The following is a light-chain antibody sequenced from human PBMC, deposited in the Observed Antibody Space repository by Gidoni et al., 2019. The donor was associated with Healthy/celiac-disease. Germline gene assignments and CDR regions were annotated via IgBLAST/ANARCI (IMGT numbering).Light chain of an antibody. J-gene: IGLJ2*01. Sequence: QSVLTQPPSVSGAPGQRVTISCTGSSSNIGAGYDVHWYQQHPGTAPKLLIYGNSKRPSGVPDRFSGSKSGTSASLAITGLQAEDEVDYYCQSYDSSLSALVFGGGTKLTVL. CDR2: GNS. CDR1: SSNIGAGYD. V-gene: IGLV1-40*01. CDR3: QSYDSSLSALV.